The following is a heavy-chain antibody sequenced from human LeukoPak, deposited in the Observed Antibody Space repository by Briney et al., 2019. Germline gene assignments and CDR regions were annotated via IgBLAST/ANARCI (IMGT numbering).Heavy chain of an antibody. J-gene: IGHJ4*02. Sequence: GGSLRLSCSASGFTFSSDWMSWVRRAPGKGVEWVANIKQDGSEKYYMDSVKGRFTISRDNAKNSLYLQMNSLRAEDTAVYYCARAPGYYDSSGCYAAFFDYWGQGTLVTVSS. CDR1: GFTFSSDW. V-gene: IGHV3-7*01. CDR2: IKQDGSEK. CDR3: ARAPGYYDSSGCYAAFFDY. D-gene: IGHD3-22*01.